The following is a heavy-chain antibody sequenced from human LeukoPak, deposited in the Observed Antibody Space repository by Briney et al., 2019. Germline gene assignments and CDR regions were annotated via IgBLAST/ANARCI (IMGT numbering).Heavy chain of an antibody. CDR3: ARDPGPLRYYYYGMDV. CDR1: GFTFSSYW. V-gene: IGHV3-74*01. CDR2: IKSDGSST. J-gene: IGHJ6*02. Sequence: GGSLRLSCAASGFTFSSYWMHWVRQGPGKGLVWVSRIKSDGSSTDYADSVKGRFTISRDNAKNTLYLQMNSLRAEDTAVYYCARDPGPLRYYYYGMDVWAKGPRSPSP.